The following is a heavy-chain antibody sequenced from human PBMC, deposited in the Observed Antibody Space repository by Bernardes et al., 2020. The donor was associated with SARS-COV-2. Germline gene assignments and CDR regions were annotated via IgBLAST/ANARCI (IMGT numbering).Heavy chain of an antibody. CDR2: IWYDGSNK. Sequence: GSLSLSCAASGFTFSRYGMHWVRQAPGKGLEWVAVIWYDGSNKYYGDSVKGRFTISRDNSKNTLYLQMNSLRAEDTAVYYCARGCSGGSCYLIKDYFDYWGQGTLVTVSS. J-gene: IGHJ4*02. V-gene: IGHV3-33*01. CDR1: GFTFSRYG. D-gene: IGHD2-15*01. CDR3: ARGCSGGSCYLIKDYFDY.